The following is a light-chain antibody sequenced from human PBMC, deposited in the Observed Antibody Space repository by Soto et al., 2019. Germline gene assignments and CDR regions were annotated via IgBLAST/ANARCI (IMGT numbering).Light chain of an antibody. J-gene: IGLJ2*01. CDR3: SSYTSSSTLVL. V-gene: IGLV2-14*01. CDR2: EVS. CDR1: SSDVGGYNY. Sequence: QSALTQPASVSGSPGQSITISCTGTSSDVGGYNYVSWYQQHPGKAPKLMIYEVSNRPSGVSNRFSGSKSGNTASLTISGLQGEDEADYYCSSYTSSSTLVLFGGGTKVTVL.